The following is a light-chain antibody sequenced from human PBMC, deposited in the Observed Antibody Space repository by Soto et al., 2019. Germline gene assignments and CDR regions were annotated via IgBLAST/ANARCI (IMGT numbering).Light chain of an antibody. CDR3: SSYTSSSTLGV. V-gene: IGLV2-14*01. Sequence: QSALTQPASVSGSPGQSITISCTRTSSDIGGYNYVSWYQQHPGKAPKLMVYDVGNRPSGVSNRFSGSKSGNTASLTIYGLQAEDEADYYCSSYTSSSTLGVFGTGTKLTVL. CDR1: SSDIGGYNY. CDR2: DVG. J-gene: IGLJ1*01.